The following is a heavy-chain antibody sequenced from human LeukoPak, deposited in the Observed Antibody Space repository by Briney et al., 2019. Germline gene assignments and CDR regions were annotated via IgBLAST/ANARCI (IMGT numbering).Heavy chain of an antibody. D-gene: IGHD3-10*01. CDR3: ARVLWFGAFDI. Sequence: HVASVKVSCKASGYTFTGYYMRWVRQAPGQGLEWMGWINPNSGGTNYAQKFQGRVTMTRDTSISTAYMELSRLRSDDTAVYYCARVLWFGAFDIWGQGTMVTVSS. J-gene: IGHJ3*02. CDR2: INPNSGGT. V-gene: IGHV1-2*02. CDR1: GYTFTGYY.